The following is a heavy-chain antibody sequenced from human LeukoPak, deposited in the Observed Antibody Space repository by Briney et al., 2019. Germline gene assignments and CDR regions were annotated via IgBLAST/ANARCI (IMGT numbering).Heavy chain of an antibody. D-gene: IGHD2-2*01. Sequence: GGSLRLSCAASGFTFSSYWMHWVRQAPGKGLVWVSRINSDGSSTSYADSVKGRFTISRDNAKDTLYLQMNSLRAEDTAVYYCARRVVVPAAPYYFDYWGQGTLVTVSS. J-gene: IGHJ4*02. CDR2: INSDGSST. V-gene: IGHV3-74*01. CDR3: ARRVVVPAAPYYFDY. CDR1: GFTFSSYW.